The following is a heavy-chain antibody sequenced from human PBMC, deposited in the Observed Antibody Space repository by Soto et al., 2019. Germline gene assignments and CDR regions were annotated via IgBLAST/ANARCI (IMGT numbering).Heavy chain of an antibody. J-gene: IGHJ5*02. V-gene: IGHV3-11*06. Sequence: PGGSLRLSCAASGFTFSDYYMSWIRQAPGKGLEWVSYISSSSSYTNYADSVKGRFTISRDNAKNSLYLQMNSLRAEDTAVYYCARGLEEDTAMVGNWFDPWGQGTLVTVSS. CDR1: GFTFSDYY. D-gene: IGHD5-18*01. CDR3: ARGLEEDTAMVGNWFDP. CDR2: ISSSSSYT.